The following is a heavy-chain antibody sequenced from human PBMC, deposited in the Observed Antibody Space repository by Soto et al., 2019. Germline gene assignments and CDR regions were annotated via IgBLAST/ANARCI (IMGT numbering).Heavy chain of an antibody. CDR2: INHSGST. D-gene: IGHD2-15*01. CDR1: GWSFSGDY. J-gene: IGHJ5*02. Sequence: VSLTCAVYGWSFSGDYWSWIRQPPGKGLEWIGEINHSGSTNYNPSLKSRVTISVDTSKNQFSLKLSSVTAADTAVYYCARGLLCRCGSGGSCRRINWFDPWGKGSLVTVSS. CDR3: ARGLLCRCGSGGSCRRINWFDP. V-gene: IGHV4-34*01.